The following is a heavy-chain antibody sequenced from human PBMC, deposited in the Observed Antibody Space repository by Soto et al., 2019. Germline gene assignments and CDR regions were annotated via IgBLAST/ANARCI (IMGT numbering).Heavy chain of an antibody. CDR2: ISYSAST. Sequence: QVQLQESGPGLVKPSETLSLTCTVSGGSVSSNYWNWIRQPPGKGLEWIGYISYSASTNYNPSLKSRVTISVDTSKNQCSLNLSSVTAADTAVYYCARQFRNNLYLDLWGRGTLVTVSS. CDR3: ARQFRNNLYLDL. J-gene: IGHJ2*01. CDR1: GGSVSSNY. V-gene: IGHV4-59*08. D-gene: IGHD1-1*01.